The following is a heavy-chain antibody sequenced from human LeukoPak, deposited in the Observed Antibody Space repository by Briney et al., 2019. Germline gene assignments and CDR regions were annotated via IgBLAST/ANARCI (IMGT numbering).Heavy chain of an antibody. CDR3: ARDSAVPTIFGVVIAYFQH. J-gene: IGHJ1*01. CDR1: GGTFRSYA. V-gene: IGHV1-69*01. D-gene: IGHD3-3*01. Sequence: GASVKVSCKASGGTFRSYAISWVRQAPGQGLEWMGGIIPIFGTANYAQKFQGRVTITADESTSTAYMELSSLRSEDTAVYYCARDSAVPTIFGVVIAYFQHWGQGTLVTVSS. CDR2: IIPIFGTA.